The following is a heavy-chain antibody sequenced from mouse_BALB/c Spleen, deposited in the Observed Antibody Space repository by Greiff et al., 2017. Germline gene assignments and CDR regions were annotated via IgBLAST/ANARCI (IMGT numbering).Heavy chain of an antibody. J-gene: IGHJ3*01. D-gene: IGHD1-1*01. Sequence: EVKLMESGGGLVKPGGSLKLSCAASGFTFSDYYMYWVRQTPEKRLEWVATISDGGSYTYYPDSVKGRFTISRDNAKNNLYLQMSSLKSEDTAMYYCARGGGSSPAWFAYWGQGTLVTVSA. CDR3: ARGGGSSPAWFAY. V-gene: IGHV5-4*02. CDR2: ISDGGSYT. CDR1: GFTFSDYY.